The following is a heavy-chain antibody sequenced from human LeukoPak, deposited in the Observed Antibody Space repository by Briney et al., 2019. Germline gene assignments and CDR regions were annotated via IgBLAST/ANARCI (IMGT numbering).Heavy chain of an antibody. CDR1: GGSISSGGYS. Sequence: SETLSLTCAVSGGSISSGGYSWGWMRQPPGKGLEWIVYSYHSGSTYDNPSLKSRVTISVNRSKNQFYLKLSSVSAADPAVYYCAPMSRLDAFDIWGRGTMVSVSS. J-gene: IGHJ3*02. CDR3: APMSRLDAFDI. V-gene: IGHV4-30-2*01. CDR2: SYHSGST.